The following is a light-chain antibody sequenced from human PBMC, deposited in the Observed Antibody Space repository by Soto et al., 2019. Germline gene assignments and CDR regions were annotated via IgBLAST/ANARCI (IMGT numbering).Light chain of an antibody. CDR1: QRTNSF. J-gene: IGKJ5*01. Sequence: DIQLTQSPSFLSASVGDRDTITCRASQRTNSFLAWYQQTPGKAPNLLIYAASTLQTGVPARLSGSESGTEFTLAISSLQPEDFATYYCQQLNSYPITFGQGTRLEIK. CDR2: AAS. CDR3: QQLNSYPIT. V-gene: IGKV1-9*01.